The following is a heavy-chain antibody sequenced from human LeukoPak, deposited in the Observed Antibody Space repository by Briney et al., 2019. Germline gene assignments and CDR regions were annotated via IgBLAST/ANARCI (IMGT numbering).Heavy chain of an antibody. Sequence: TSETLSLTCTVSGGSISSSSYYWGWIRQPPGKGLEWIGSIYYSGSTYYNPSLKSRVTISVDTSKNQFSLKLNSVTAADTAVYYCARDFRGGYDFWSGYYTPYYFDYWGQGTLVTVSP. CDR2: IYYSGST. V-gene: IGHV4-39*07. CDR3: ARDFRGGYDFWSGYYTPYYFDY. D-gene: IGHD3-3*01. CDR1: GGSISSSSYY. J-gene: IGHJ4*02.